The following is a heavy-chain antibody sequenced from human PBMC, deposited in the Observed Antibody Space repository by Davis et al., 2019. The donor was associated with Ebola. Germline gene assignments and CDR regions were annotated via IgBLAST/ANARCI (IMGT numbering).Heavy chain of an antibody. V-gene: IGHV3-30*18. CDR1: GFVFSAYG. D-gene: IGHD6-13*01. Sequence: GESLKISCSASGFVFSAYGMHWVRQAPGKGLEWVAVISYDGSNKYYADSVKGRFTISRDNSKNTLYLQMNSLRAEDTAVYYCAKVAGYSSSWYVGYYGMDVWGQGTTVTVSS. CDR2: ISYDGSNK. J-gene: IGHJ6*02. CDR3: AKVAGYSSSWYVGYYGMDV.